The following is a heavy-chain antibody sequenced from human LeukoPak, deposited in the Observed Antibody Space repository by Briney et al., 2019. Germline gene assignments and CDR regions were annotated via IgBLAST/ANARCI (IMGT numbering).Heavy chain of an antibody. D-gene: IGHD3-10*02. CDR1: GFTFSSYN. V-gene: IGHV3-21*01. CDR3: AELGITMIGGV. CDR2: ITSGSSRI. J-gene: IGHJ6*04. Sequence: GGSLRLSCAASGFTFSSYNMNWVRQTPGQGLEWVSSITSGSSRIYYADSVKGRFTISRDNAKNSLYLQMNSLRAEDTAVYYCAELGITMIGGVWGKGTTVTISS.